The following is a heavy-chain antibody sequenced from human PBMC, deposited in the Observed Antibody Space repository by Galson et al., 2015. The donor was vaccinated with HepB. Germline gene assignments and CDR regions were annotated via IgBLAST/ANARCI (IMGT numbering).Heavy chain of an antibody. V-gene: IGHV4-34*01. CDR2: INHGGTA. Sequence: ETLSLTCAVYGGSFTGYYWTWIRQPPGKGLEWIGEINHGGTANYSPSLESRVTISVDKSKKQFSLRLTFVTAADTAVYYCARGLIRNYDFWGGTKSWFDPWGQGTLVTVSS. CDR1: GGSFTGYY. D-gene: IGHD3-3*01. CDR3: ARGLIRNYDFWGGTKSWFDP. J-gene: IGHJ5*02.